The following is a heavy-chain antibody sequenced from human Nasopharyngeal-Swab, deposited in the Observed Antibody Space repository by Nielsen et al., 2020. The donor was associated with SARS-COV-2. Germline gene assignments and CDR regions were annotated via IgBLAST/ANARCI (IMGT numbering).Heavy chain of an antibody. CDR3: TTLHRTGWF. J-gene: IGHJ4*02. CDR2: IKRKADGGTV. V-gene: IGHV3-15*01. CDR1: GFVFSRVW. D-gene: IGHD6-19*01. Sequence: GGSLRLSCAASGFVFSRVWMSWVRQAPGKGLEWVGRIKRKADGGTVEYATAVRGRFSISRDDSRNTLFLQMNRLKTEDTAVYYCTTLHRTGWFWGQGTLVTASS.